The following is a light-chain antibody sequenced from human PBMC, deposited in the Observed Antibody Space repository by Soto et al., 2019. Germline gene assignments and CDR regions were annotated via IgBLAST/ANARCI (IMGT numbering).Light chain of an antibody. CDR2: AND. CDR1: SSNIGAAYD. J-gene: IGLJ1*01. CDR3: QSYDTSLSGFYI. Sequence: QSVLTQPPSVSGAPGQRVTISCTGSSSNIGAAYDVHWYLQLPGTAPNLLIYANDNRPSGAPDRFSGSKSGTSASLAITGLQAEDEADYYCQSYDTSLSGFYIFGTGTKVTV. V-gene: IGLV1-40*01.